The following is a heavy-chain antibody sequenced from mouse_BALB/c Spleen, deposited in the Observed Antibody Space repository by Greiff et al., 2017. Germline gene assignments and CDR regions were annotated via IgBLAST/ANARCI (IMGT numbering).Heavy chain of an antibody. CDR2: IDPANGNT. CDR3: ARNYYGSSYY. Sequence: EVQRVESGAELVKPGASVKLSCTASGFNIKDTYMHWVKQRPEQGLEWIGRIDPANGNTKYDPKFQGKATITADTSSNTAYLQLSSLTSEDTAVYYCARNYYGSSYYWGQGTTLTVSS. CDR1: GFNIKDTY. V-gene: IGHV14-3*02. J-gene: IGHJ2*01. D-gene: IGHD1-1*01.